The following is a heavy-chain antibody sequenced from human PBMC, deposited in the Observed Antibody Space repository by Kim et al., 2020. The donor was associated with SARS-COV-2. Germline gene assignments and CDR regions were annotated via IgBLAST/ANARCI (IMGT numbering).Heavy chain of an antibody. D-gene: IGHD6-19*01. CDR3: ARRQFTSGWYYFDY. Sequence: YAHSVKGRFTIARDNAKNTLYLQMNSLSAEDTAVYYCARRQFTSGWYYFDYWGQGTLVTVSS. V-gene: IGHV3-74*01. J-gene: IGHJ4*02.